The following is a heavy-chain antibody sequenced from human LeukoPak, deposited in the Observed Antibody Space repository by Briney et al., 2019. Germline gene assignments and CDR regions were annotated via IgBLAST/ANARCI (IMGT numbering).Heavy chain of an antibody. CDR2: ISGSGGST. CDR1: GFTFSSYA. CDR3: AKGSSSGSYPYYYYYMDV. D-gene: IGHD1-26*01. Sequence: PGGSLRLSCAASGFTFSSYAMSWVRQAPGKGLEWVSAISGSGGSTYYADSVKGRFTICRDNSRNTLYLQVNSLRAEDTAVYYCAKGSSSGSYPYYYYYMDVWGKGTTVTVSS. V-gene: IGHV3-23*01. J-gene: IGHJ6*03.